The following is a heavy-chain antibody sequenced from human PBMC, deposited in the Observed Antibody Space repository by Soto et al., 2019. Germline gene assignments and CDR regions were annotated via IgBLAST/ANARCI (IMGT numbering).Heavy chain of an antibody. D-gene: IGHD3-10*01. CDR1: GGSFSGYY. V-gene: IGHV4-34*01. Sequence: TSETLSLTCAVYGGSFSGYYWSWIRQPPGKGLEWIGEINHSGSTNYNPSLKSRVTISVDTSKNQFSLKLSSVTAADTAVYYCARPGRMVRGVNANWFDPWGQGTLVTVSS. J-gene: IGHJ5*02. CDR3: ARPGRMVRGVNANWFDP. CDR2: INHSGST.